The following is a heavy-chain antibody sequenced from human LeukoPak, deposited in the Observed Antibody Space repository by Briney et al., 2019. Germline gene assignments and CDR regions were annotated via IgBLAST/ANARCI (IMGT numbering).Heavy chain of an antibody. D-gene: IGHD3-22*01. Sequence: GASVKVSCKASGGTFSSYAISWVRQAPGQGLEWVGGIIPIFGTANYAQKFQGRVTITADESTSTAYMELSSLRSEDTAVYYCASFTFDYYDSSGYYAPPPYWGQGTLVTVSS. J-gene: IGHJ4*02. V-gene: IGHV1-69*13. CDR1: GGTFSSYA. CDR2: IIPIFGTA. CDR3: ASFTFDYYDSSGYYAPPPY.